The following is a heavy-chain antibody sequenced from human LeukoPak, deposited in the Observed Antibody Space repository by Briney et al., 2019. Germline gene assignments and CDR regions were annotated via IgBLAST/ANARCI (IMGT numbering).Heavy chain of an antibody. CDR1: GGTFSSYA. Sequence: SVKVSCKASGGTFSSYAISWVRQAPGQGLEWMGGIIPIFGTANYAQKFQGRVTITADESTSTAYMELSSLRSEDTAVYYCARAGYCSSTSCYTGTYYYYYYMDVWGKGTTVTVSS. D-gene: IGHD2-2*02. V-gene: IGHV1-69*13. CDR3: ARAGYCSSTSCYTGTYYYYYYMDV. J-gene: IGHJ6*03. CDR2: IIPIFGTA.